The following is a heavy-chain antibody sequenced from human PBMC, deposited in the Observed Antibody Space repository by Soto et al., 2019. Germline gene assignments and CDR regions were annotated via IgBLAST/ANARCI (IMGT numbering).Heavy chain of an antibody. CDR2: ISYGGSNT. V-gene: IGHV3-30*18. CDR1: GFTFSSYG. Sequence: QVQLVESGGGVVQPGRSLRLSCAVSGFTFSSYGMHWVRQAPGKGLEWVAVISYGGSNTYYADSVKGRFTISRDNSKNPLYLQMNSLRAEDTAVYYCAKDSHPMAVAGIFGYWGQGTLVTVSS. J-gene: IGHJ4*02. CDR3: AKDSHPMAVAGIFGY. D-gene: IGHD6-19*01.